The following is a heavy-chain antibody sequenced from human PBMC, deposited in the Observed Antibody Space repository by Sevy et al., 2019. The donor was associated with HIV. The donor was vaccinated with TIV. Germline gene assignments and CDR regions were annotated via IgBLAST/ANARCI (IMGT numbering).Heavy chain of an antibody. D-gene: IGHD2-21*02. CDR3: ARSPYCGGDCYPLVY. CDR2: IYSGGST. CDR1: GFTVSSNY. Sequence: GGSLRLSCAASGFTVSSNYMSWVRQAPGKGLEWVSFIYSGGSTYYADSVKGRFTISRDNSKNTLYLQMNSLRAEDTAVYYCARSPYCGGDCYPLVYWGQGTLVTVSS. V-gene: IGHV3-53*01. J-gene: IGHJ4*02.